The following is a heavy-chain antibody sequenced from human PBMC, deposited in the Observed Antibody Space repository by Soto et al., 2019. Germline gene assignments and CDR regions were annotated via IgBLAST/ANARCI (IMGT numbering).Heavy chain of an antibody. CDR2: VYYSGTT. V-gene: IGHV4-59*01. CDR3: ATYDSGGKFDF. D-gene: IGHD3-22*01. CDR1: VCSISSYY. Sequence: LSLTCTVSVCSISSYYWSWIRQPPGKGLEWIGYVYYSGTTNYNPSLKGRVSISVDTSKNQFSLKLTSVTAADTAVYYCATYDSGGKFDFWGQGTLVTVSS. J-gene: IGHJ4*02.